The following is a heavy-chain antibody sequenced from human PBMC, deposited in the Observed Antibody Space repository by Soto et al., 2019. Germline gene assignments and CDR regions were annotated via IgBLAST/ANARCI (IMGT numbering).Heavy chain of an antibody. CDR3: ARDVGSGWRYDAADV. J-gene: IGHJ3*01. V-gene: IGHV3-33*01. Sequence: QVQLVESGGGVVQPGGSLRLSCAASGFSFSSYGMHWVRQAPGQGLEWVAIIYHDGSNKYYTDSVNGRFTISRDNSKNTLYLKMDSLRVDDTAVYYCARDVGSGWRYDAADVWGQGTVVSVSS. D-gene: IGHD6-19*01. CDR1: GFSFSSYG. CDR2: IYHDGSNK.